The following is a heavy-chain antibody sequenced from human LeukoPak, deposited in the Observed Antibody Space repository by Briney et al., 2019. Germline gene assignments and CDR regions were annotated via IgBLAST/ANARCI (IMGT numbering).Heavy chain of an antibody. CDR2: INPSGGST. J-gene: IGHJ4*02. CDR3: ARGMARSGYYSGG. Sequence: ASVKVSCKASGYTFTSYYMHWVRQAPGQGLEWMGIINPSGGSTSYAQKFQGRVTMTRNTSISTAYMELSSLRSEDTAVYYCARGMARSGYYSGGWGQGTLVTVSS. CDR1: GYTFTSYY. D-gene: IGHD2-15*01. V-gene: IGHV1-46*01.